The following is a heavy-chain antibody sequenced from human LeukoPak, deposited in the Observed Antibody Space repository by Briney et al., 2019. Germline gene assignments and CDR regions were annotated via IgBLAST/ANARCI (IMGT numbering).Heavy chain of an antibody. J-gene: IGHJ3*02. CDR2: ISSSSSYI. D-gene: IGHD5-18*01. Sequence: GGSLRLSCAASGFTFSSYSMNWVRQAPGKGLEWVSSISSSSSYIYYADSVKGRFTISRDNAKNSLYLQMNSLRAEDTAVYYCAREVGYSYGYLAADAFDIWGLGIMVTVSS. CDR3: AREVGYSYGYLAADAFDI. CDR1: GFTFSSYS. V-gene: IGHV3-21*01.